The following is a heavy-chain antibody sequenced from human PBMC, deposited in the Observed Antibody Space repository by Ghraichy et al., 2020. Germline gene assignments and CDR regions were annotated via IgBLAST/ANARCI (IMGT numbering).Heavy chain of an antibody. J-gene: IGHJ3*02. D-gene: IGHD3-9*01. V-gene: IGHV4-34*01. CDR3: ARGLYYDILTGYYTPSHAFDI. Sequence: SETLSLTCAVYGGSFSGYYWSWIHQPPGKGLEWIGEINHSGSTNYNPSLKSRVTISVDTSKNQFSLKLSSVTAADTAVYYCARGLYYDILTGYYTPSHAFDIWGQGTMVTVSS. CDR2: INHSGST. CDR1: GGSFSGYY.